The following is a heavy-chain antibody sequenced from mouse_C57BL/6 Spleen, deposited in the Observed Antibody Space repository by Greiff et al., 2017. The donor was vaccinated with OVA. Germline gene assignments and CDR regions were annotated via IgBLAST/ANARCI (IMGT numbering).Heavy chain of an antibody. CDR1: GFSLPRYG. V-gene: IGHV2-5*01. Sequence: QFQLQQSGPGLVPPSQSLSITCTVSGFSLPRYGVHWVRPSPGKGLEWLGVIWRGGSTDYNAAFMSRLSITKDNSKSQVFFKMNSLQADDTAIYFCAKNYRNYDAMDYWGQGTSVTVSS. D-gene: IGHD2-1*01. CDR2: IWRGGST. CDR3: AKNYRNYDAMDY. J-gene: IGHJ4*01.